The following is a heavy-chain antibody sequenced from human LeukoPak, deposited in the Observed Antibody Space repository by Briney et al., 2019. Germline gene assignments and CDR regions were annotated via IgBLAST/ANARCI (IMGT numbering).Heavy chain of an antibody. CDR3: VYSSSWYKVDY. J-gene: IGHJ4*02. CDR1: GGSVSSGSYY. Sequence: SETLSLTCTVSGGSVSSGSYYWSWIRQPPGKGLEWIGYIYYSGSTNYNPSLKSRVTISVDTSKNQFSLKLSSVTAADTAVYYCVYSSSWYKVDYWGQGTLVTVSS. CDR2: IYYSGST. V-gene: IGHV4-61*01. D-gene: IGHD6-13*01.